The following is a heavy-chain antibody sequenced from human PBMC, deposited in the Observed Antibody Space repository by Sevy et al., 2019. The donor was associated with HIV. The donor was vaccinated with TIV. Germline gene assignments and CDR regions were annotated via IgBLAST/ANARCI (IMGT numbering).Heavy chain of an antibody. CDR1: GGSISSSSYY. CDR3: ASVVGYCSSTSCYSSYYYMDV. CDR2: IYYSGST. J-gene: IGHJ6*03. V-gene: IGHV4-39*01. D-gene: IGHD2-2*02. Sequence: SETLSLTCTVSGGSISSSSYYWGWIRQPPGKGLEWIGSIYYSGSTYYNPSLKSRVTISVDTSKNQFSLKLSSVTAADTAVYYCASVVGYCSSTSCYSSYYYMDVWGKGTTVTVSS.